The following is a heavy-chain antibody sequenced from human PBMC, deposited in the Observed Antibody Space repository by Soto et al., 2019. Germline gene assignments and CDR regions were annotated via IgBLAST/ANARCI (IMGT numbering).Heavy chain of an antibody. J-gene: IGHJ4*02. CDR2: ISGSGSST. V-gene: IGHV3-23*01. Sequence: EVQLLASGGDLVQPGGSLRLSCAASGFTFSSYVMNWVRQAPGKGLEWVSAISGSGSSTYYADSVKGRFTISRDNSKNTLYVQMNSLRAEDTAVYYCAKGCGVDCYPGNGYWGQGALVTVSS. D-gene: IGHD2-21*01. CDR1: GFTFSSYV. CDR3: AKGCGVDCYPGNGY.